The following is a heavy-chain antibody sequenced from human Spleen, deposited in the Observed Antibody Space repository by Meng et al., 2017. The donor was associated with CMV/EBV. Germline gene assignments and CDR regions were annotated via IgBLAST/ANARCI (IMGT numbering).Heavy chain of an antibody. CDR1: GYTFTTYA. V-gene: IGHV1-18*01. CDR2: ITTNNGYT. Sequence: ASGYTFTTYAITWVRQAPGQGLEWVGWITTNNGYTNYAQKLRGRITMTRDTSTSTAYMELRSLRSDDTATYYCARHQTPSGWYPPDYWGQGTLVTVSS. J-gene: IGHJ4*02. D-gene: IGHD6-19*01. CDR3: ARHQTPSGWYPPDY.